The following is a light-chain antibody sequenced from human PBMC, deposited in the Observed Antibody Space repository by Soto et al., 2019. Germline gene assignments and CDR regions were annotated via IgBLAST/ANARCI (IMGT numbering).Light chain of an antibody. CDR2: GAS. Sequence: EIVMTQYPGTLSVSPGERATLYCRASQSVSSTLAWYQQKPGQAPRLLIYGASTRTTGISARFSGSGSGTEFTLTISSLQSEDFAVYHCQQYNNWPWTFGQGTKVDI. CDR1: QSVSST. V-gene: IGKV3-15*01. CDR3: QQYNNWPWT. J-gene: IGKJ1*01.